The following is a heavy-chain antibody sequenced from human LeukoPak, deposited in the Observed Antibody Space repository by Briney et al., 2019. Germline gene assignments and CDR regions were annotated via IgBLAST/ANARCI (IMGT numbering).Heavy chain of an antibody. CDR3: ARESGYCDSASCYRPEDY. Sequence: GESLKISCAASGFTFGSYWMHWVRQAPGKGLVWVSRIKTDGYTTTYADSVKGRFTISRDNAKNTLYLQMNSLRAEDTAVYYCARESGYCDSASCYRPEDYWGQGTLVTVSS. CDR1: GFTFGSYW. V-gene: IGHV3-74*01. D-gene: IGHD2-2*01. J-gene: IGHJ4*02. CDR2: IKTDGYTT.